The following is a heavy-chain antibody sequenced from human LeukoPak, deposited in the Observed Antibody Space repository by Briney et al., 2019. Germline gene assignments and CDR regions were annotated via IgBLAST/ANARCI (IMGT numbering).Heavy chain of an antibody. Sequence: GGSLRLSGAASGFTFNSYSMDWVRQAPGKGLEWVSSISSSSSHIYYADSVRGRFTISRDNAKNSLFLQMNSLRAEDTAVYYCARACGGECYLNDYWGQGTLVTVSS. CDR1: GFTFNSYS. CDR3: ARACGGECYLNDY. D-gene: IGHD2-21*01. J-gene: IGHJ4*02. V-gene: IGHV3-21*01. CDR2: ISSSSSHI.